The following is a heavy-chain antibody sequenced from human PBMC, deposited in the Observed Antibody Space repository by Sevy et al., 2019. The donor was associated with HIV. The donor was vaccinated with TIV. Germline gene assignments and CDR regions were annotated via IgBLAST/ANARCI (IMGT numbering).Heavy chain of an antibody. CDR2: INPNSDVT. CDR1: GYRFTDYY. V-gene: IGHV1-2*02. CDR3: ARDQEFCSTTTCYSVLDH. Sequence: ASVKVSCENSGYRFTDYYIHWVRQAPGQGLEWMGWINPNSDVTKSAKKFQDRVIMSKDTSISTVYMELRGLTFDDSAVYYCARDQEFCSTTTCYSVLDHWGHGSLVTVSS. J-gene: IGHJ4*01. D-gene: IGHD2-2*02.